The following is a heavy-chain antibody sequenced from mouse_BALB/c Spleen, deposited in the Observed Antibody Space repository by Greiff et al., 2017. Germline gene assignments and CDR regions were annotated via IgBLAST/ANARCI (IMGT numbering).Heavy chain of an antibody. V-gene: IGHV1S137*01. D-gene: IGHD1-1*02. CDR3: AAYGGGPGFAY. CDR2: ISTYYGDA. J-gene: IGHJ3*01. Sequence: QVQLQQSGAELVRPGVSVKISCKGSGYTFTDYAMHWVKQSHAKSLEWIGVISTYYGDASYNQKFKGKATMTVDKSSSTAYMELARLTSEDSAIYYCAAYGGGPGFAYWGQGTLVTVSA. CDR1: GYTFTDYA.